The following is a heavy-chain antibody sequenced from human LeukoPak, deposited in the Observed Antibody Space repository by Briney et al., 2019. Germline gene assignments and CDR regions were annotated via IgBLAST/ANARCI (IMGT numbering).Heavy chain of an antibody. CDR3: AKDYLGTGRVHWYFDL. V-gene: IGHV3-30*18. D-gene: IGHD3-10*01. CDR2: MSSGGSDK. J-gene: IGHJ2*01. Sequence: GGSLRLSCAASGFTFSSYGMHWVRQAPGKGLEWVAVMSSGGSDKYYADSVQGRFTISRDNSMNTLYLQMNSLRAEDTAVYYCAKDYLGTGRVHWYFDLWGRGTLVTVSS. CDR1: GFTFSSYG.